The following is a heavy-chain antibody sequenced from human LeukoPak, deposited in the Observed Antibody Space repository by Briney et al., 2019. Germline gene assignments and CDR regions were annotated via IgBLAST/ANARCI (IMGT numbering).Heavy chain of an antibody. CDR1: GYTFTSYG. Sequence: ASVKVSCKASGYTFTSYGISWVRQAPGQGLEWMGWISAYNGNTNYAQKLQGRVTMTTDTSTSTAYMELRGLRSDDTAVYYCAKDINWNYLGYFDYWGQGTLVTVSS. D-gene: IGHD1-7*01. V-gene: IGHV1-18*01. CDR3: AKDINWNYLGYFDY. J-gene: IGHJ4*02. CDR2: ISAYNGNT.